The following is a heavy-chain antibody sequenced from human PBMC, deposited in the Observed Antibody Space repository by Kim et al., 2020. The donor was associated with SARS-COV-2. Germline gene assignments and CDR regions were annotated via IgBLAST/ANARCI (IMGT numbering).Heavy chain of an antibody. Sequence: ASVKVSCKASGYTFTSYGISWVRQAPGQGLEWMGWISAYNGNTNYAQKLQGRVTMTTDTSTSTAYMELRSLRSDDTAVYYCARDIVVVPAATYGMDVWGQGTTVTVSS. CDR3: ARDIVVVPAATYGMDV. J-gene: IGHJ6*02. D-gene: IGHD2-2*01. CDR2: ISAYNGNT. CDR1: GYTFTSYG. V-gene: IGHV1-18*04.